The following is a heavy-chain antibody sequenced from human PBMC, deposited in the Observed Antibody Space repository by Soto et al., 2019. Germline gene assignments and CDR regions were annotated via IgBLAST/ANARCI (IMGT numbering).Heavy chain of an antibody. D-gene: IGHD3-9*01. CDR2: IYHSGST. J-gene: IGHJ3*02. V-gene: IGHV4-30-2*01. CDR1: GGSIRRGGYS. CDR3: ARARQHYDILTGYSIDAFDI. Sequence: QLQLQESGSGLVKPSQTLSLTCAVSGGSIRRGGYSWSWIRQPPGKGLEWLGYIYHSGSTYYNPSLKSRVTISVDRSKNQLSLKLSYVTAADTAVYYCARARQHYDILTGYSIDAFDIWGQGTMFTFSS.